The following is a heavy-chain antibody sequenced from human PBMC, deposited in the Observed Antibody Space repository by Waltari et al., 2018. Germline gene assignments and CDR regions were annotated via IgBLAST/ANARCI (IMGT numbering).Heavy chain of an antibody. J-gene: IGHJ4*02. D-gene: IGHD4-4*01. CDR3: AKGDYSNYYFDY. Sequence: EVPLVESGGGLIQPGGFLGTPCSASWFTVRSNYMSWGRQAPGKGVEGGSFIYSGGSTYYADSVKGRFTISRDNSKNTLYLQMNSLRAEDTAVYYCAKGDYSNYYFDYWGQGTLVTVSS. CDR1: WFTVRSNY. CDR2: IYSGGST. V-gene: IGHV3-66*03.